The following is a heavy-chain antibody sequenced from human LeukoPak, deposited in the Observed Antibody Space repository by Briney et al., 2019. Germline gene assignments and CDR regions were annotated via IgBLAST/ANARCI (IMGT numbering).Heavy chain of an antibody. CDR2: ISYDGGNK. V-gene: IGHV3-30*03. Sequence: GGSLTLSCAASGFTFSSYDMHWVRQAPAKGLEWVAIISYDGGNKYYADSVKGRFTISRDNSKNTLFLQMNSLRAEDTAVYFCARSYQRYYFDYWGQGTLVTVSS. CDR1: GFTFSSYD. J-gene: IGHJ4*02. D-gene: IGHD1-14*01. CDR3: ARSYQRYYFDY.